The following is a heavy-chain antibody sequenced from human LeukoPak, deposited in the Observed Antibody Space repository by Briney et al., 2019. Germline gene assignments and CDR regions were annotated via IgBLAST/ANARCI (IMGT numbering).Heavy chain of an antibody. CDR3: ARPAPIQQAAAGWEWYFDL. J-gene: IGHJ2*01. Sequence: SETLSLTCTVSGGSISSSSYYWGWIRQPPGKGLEWIGSIYYSGSTYYNPSLKSRVTISVDTSKNQFSLKLSSVTAADTAVYYCARPAPIQQAAAGWEWYFDLWGRGTLVTVSS. CDR1: GGSISSSSYY. V-gene: IGHV4-39*07. CDR2: IYYSGST. D-gene: IGHD6-13*01.